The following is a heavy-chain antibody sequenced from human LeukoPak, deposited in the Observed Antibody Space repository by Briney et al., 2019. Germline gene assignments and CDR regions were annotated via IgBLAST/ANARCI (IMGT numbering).Heavy chain of an antibody. CDR2: IYYTGST. CDR1: GGSISSSY. Sequence: PSETLSLTCTDSGGSISSSYLSWIRQPPGKGLEWIGYIYYTGSTNYNPSLKSRVTISADTSKNQFSLKLSSVTAADTAVYYCAGGLRLEYLYDYWGQGTLVTVAS. CDR3: AGGLRLEYLYDY. J-gene: IGHJ4*02. V-gene: IGHV4-59*01. D-gene: IGHD5-12*01.